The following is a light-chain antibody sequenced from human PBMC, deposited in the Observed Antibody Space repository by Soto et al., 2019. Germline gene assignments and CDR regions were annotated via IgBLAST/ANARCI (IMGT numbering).Light chain of an antibody. CDR2: EVY. J-gene: IGLJ2*01. Sequence: QSALTQPPSASGSPGQSVTISCTGTRDDVGGYNYVSWFQHHPGKAPKLMIYEVYKRPSGVPARFSGSKSGNTASLTVSGLQAGDEAIYYCSSYVTNNVVVFGGGTKLTVL. CDR3: SSYVTNNVVV. V-gene: IGLV2-8*01. CDR1: RDDVGGYNY.